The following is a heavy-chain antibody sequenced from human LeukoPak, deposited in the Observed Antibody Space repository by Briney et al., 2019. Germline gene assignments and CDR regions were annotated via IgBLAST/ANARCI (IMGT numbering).Heavy chain of an antibody. J-gene: IGHJ3*02. CDR2: IYYSGST. CDR1: GGSISSYY. V-gene: IGHV4-59*01. D-gene: IGHD4-17*01. Sequence: SETLSLTCTVSGGSISSYYWSWIRQPPGKGLEWIGYIYYSGSTNYNPSLKSRVTISVDTSKNQFSLKLSSVTAADTAVYYCARDKGDYDAFDIWGQGTMVTVPS. CDR3: ARDKGDYDAFDI.